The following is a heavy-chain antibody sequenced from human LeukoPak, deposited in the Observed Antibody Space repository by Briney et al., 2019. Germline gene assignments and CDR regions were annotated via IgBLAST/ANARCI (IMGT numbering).Heavy chain of an antibody. D-gene: IGHD2-2*01. CDR1: GYTFTSYG. CDR3: ASGPQGYCSSTSCSRGWFDP. V-gene: IGHV1-18*01. Sequence: GASVKVSCKASGYTFTSYGISWVRQAPGQGLEWMGWISAYNGNTNYAQKLQGRVTMTTDTSTSTAYMELRSLRSDDTAVYYCASGPQGYCSSTSCSRGWFDPWGQGTLVTVSS. J-gene: IGHJ5*02. CDR2: ISAYNGNT.